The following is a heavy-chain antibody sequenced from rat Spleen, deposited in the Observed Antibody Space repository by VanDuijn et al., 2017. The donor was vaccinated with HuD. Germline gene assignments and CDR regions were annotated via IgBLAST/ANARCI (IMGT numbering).Heavy chain of an antibody. CDR3: ARHSNYPGIYPYFDY. J-gene: IGHJ2*01. CDR2: ISPDGGST. D-gene: IGHD1-4*01. V-gene: IGHV5-58*01. CDR1: GFTFSGYC. Sequence: EVQLVETGGGLVQPGESLKLSCVASGFTFSGYCMYWIRQAPGEGLEWISSISPDGGSTYYPDSVKGRFTISRNNAENTVYLQMDSLRSEDTATYYCARHSNYPGIYPYFDYWGQGVMVTVSS.